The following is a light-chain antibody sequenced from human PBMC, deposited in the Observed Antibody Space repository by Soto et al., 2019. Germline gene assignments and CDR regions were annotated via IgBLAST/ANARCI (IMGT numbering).Light chain of an antibody. Sequence: QSVLPQPPSASGTPGQRVTISCSGSSSNIGSNTVNWYQQLPGTAPKLLIYSNNQRPSGVPDRFSGSKSGTSASLAISGLQSEDEADYYCAAWGDSLNGLYVFGTGTKVTVL. V-gene: IGLV1-44*01. J-gene: IGLJ1*01. CDR3: AAWGDSLNGLYV. CDR2: SNN. CDR1: SSNIGSNT.